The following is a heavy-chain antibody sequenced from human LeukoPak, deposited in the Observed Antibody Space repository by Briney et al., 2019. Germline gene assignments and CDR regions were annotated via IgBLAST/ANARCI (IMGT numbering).Heavy chain of an antibody. CDR2: ISWNSGSI. Sequence: GGSLRLSCAASGFPFDDYAMHWVRLAPGKGLEWVSGISWNSGSIVYADSVRGRFTISRDNAKNSLYLQINSLRVEDTAFYYCAKDKGSGSYYNLGYFDSWGQGMLVTVSS. V-gene: IGHV3-9*01. D-gene: IGHD3-10*01. CDR3: AKDKGSGSYYNLGYFDS. CDR1: GFPFDDYA. J-gene: IGHJ4*02.